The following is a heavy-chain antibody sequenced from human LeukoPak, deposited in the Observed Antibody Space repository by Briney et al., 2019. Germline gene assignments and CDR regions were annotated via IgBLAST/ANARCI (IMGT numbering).Heavy chain of an antibody. CDR2: IWHDGGKR. CDR1: GFTLSYYG. CDR3: ARDADTSEFFSWLDL. V-gene: IGHV3-33*01. D-gene: IGHD3-22*01. J-gene: IGHJ5*02. Sequence: GGSLRLSCAASGFTLSYYGMQWVRQAPGKGLEWVALIWHDGGKRYYADPVKGRFTISRDNSKNTPYLQMTTLRAEDTAVYYCARDADTSEFFSWLDLWGQGTLVTVSS.